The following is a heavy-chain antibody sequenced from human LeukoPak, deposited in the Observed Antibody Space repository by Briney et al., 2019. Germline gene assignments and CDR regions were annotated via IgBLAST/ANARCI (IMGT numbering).Heavy chain of an antibody. CDR1: GYTFTSYG. D-gene: IGHD2-15*01. J-gene: IGHJ4*02. CDR2: ISAYNGNT. V-gene: IGHV1-18*04. Sequence: GASVKVSCKASGYTFTSYGISWVRQDPGQGLEWMGWISAYNGNTNYAQKLQGRVTMTTDTSTSTAYMELRSLRSDDTAVYYCARVVEIVVVVAATPYYFDYWGQGTLVTVSS. CDR3: ARVVEIVVVVAATPYYFDY.